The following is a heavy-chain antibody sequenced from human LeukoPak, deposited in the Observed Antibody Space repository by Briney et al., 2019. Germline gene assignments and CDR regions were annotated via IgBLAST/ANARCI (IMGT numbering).Heavy chain of an antibody. CDR1: GYTFTSYD. CDR2: MNPDSGNT. J-gene: IGHJ6*03. D-gene: IGHD2-15*01. CDR3: ARGAATNYYYYMDV. Sequence: ASVKVSCKASGYTFTSYDINWVRQATGQGLEWMGWMNPDSGNTGYAQKFQGRVTITRNTSISTAYMELSSLRSEDTAVYYCARGAATNYYYYMDVWGKGTTVTVSS. V-gene: IGHV1-8*03.